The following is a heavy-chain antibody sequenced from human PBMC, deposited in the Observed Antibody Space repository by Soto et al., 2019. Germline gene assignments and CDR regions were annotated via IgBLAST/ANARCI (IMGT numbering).Heavy chain of an antibody. J-gene: IGHJ4*02. V-gene: IGHV4-59*01. CDR1: GGSMSEYF. Sequence: SETLSLTCTVSGGSMSEYFWSWIRQSPGKGLEWIGYVYYLGSTDYNPSLKSRVTISVDTSKRQFSLKLSSVTVADTAVYYCARDGYDGSGSPYPAYWGPGAQVTVS. CDR3: ARDGYDGSGSPYPAY. CDR2: VYYLGST. D-gene: IGHD3-10*01.